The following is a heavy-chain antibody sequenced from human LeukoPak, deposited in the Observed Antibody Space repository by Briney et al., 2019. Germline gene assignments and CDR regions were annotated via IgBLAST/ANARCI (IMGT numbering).Heavy chain of an antibody. V-gene: IGHV3-30*04. CDR3: ARDHHYYSSVNFDY. CDR1: GFTFSSYA. D-gene: IGHD3-10*01. Sequence: GGSLRLSCAASGFTFSSYAMHWVRQAPGKGLEWVAVISYDGSNKYYADSVKGRFTISRDNSKNTLYLQMNSLRAEDTAVYYCARDHHYYSSVNFDYWGQGTLVTVSS. CDR2: ISYDGSNK. J-gene: IGHJ4*02.